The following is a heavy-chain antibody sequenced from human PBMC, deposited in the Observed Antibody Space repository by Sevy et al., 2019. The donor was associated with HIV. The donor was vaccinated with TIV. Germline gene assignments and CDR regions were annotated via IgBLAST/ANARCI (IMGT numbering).Heavy chain of an antibody. J-gene: IGHJ3*02. CDR2: IYYSGST. V-gene: IGHV4-31*03. CDR3: ARDRDYYDRRELDAFDI. CDR1: GGSISSGGYY. D-gene: IGHD3-22*01. Sequence: SETLSLTCTVSGGSISSGGYYWSWIHQHPGKGLEWIGYIYYSGSTYYNPSLKSRVTISVDTSKNQFSLRLSSVTAADTAVYYCARDRDYYDRRELDAFDIWGQGTMVTVSS.